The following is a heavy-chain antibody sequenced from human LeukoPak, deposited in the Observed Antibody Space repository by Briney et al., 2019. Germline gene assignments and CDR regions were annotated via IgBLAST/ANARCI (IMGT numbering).Heavy chain of an antibody. D-gene: IGHD3-10*01. Sequence: GGSLRLSCAASGFTFSSYAMHWVRQAPGKGLEWVAVISYDGSNKYYADSVKGRFTISRDNSKNTLYLQMNSLRADDTALYYCARSRGGFFDYWGQGTLVTVSS. J-gene: IGHJ4*02. V-gene: IGHV3-30-3*01. CDR2: ISYDGSNK. CDR1: GFTFSSYA. CDR3: ARSRGGFFDY.